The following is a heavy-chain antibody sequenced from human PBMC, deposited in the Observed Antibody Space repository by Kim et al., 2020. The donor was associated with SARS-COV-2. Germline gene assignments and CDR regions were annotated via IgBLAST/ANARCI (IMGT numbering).Heavy chain of an antibody. CDR3: AKEQSTSWSGGAYYYGMDV. CDR1: GVTFGNYR. J-gene: IGHJ6*02. V-gene: IGHV3-7*01. CDR2: INHDGSQT. D-gene: IGHD6-13*01. Sequence: GGSLRLSCAASGVTFGNYRINWVRQAPGRGLEWVANINHDGSQTYYADSVKGRFTTSRDNAKNSLYLQMNSLRAEDTAVYYCAKEQSTSWSGGAYYYGMDVGREETAVSVSS.